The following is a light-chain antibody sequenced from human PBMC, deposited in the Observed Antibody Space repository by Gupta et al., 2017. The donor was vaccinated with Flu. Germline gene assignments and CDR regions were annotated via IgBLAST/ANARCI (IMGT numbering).Light chain of an antibody. V-gene: IGKV3-15*01. CDR3: QHYSDWPLT. CDR2: GVS. J-gene: IGKJ4*01. Sequence: EIVMTQSPATLSVSPGERATLSCRASQNVRNNFLAWYQQKPGQAPRLLMHGVSTRATGIPARFSGSGYGTEFTLTISSRQSEDLAVYYCQHYSDWPLTFGGGTKVAIK. CDR1: QNVRNN.